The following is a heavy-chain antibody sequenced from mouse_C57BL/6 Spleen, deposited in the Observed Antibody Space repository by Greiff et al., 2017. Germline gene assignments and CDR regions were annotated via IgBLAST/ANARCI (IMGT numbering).Heavy chain of an antibody. CDR3: ARGEGYYGSFFAY. CDR2: ISSGSSTI. J-gene: IGHJ3*01. V-gene: IGHV5-17*01. Sequence: EVKLVESGGGLVKPGGSLKLSCAASGFTFSDYGMHWVRQAPEKGLEWVAYISSGSSTIYYADTVKGRFTISRDNAKNTLFLQMTSLRSEDTAMYYCARGEGYYGSFFAYWGQGTLVTVSA. CDR1: GFTFSDYG. D-gene: IGHD1-1*01.